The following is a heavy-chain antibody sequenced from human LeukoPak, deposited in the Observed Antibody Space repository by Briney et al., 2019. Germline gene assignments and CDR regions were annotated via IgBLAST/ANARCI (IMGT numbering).Heavy chain of an antibody. D-gene: IGHD7-27*01. CDR2: IYYSGSN. CDR3: ARLNTNWGFQVDH. V-gene: IGHV4-59*08. Sequence: SETLSLTCSLSGGSISSLYWSWIRQPPGKGLEWIGYIYYSGSNNYNPPLRGRVTMFVDMSKNQFSLRLSSVTAADAAVYYCARLNTNWGFQVDHWGQGTLVTVSS. CDR1: GGSISSLY. J-gene: IGHJ4*02.